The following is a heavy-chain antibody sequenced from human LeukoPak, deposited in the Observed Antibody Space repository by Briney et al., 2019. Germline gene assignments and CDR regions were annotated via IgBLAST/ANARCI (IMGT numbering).Heavy chain of an antibody. CDR2: ISWNSGSI. CDR3: AKGLDIVATGAFDY. V-gene: IGHV3-9*03. D-gene: IGHD5-12*01. Sequence: GRSLRLSCAASGFTFDDYAMHWVRQAPGKGLGWVSGISWNSGSIGYADSVKGRFTISRDNAKNSLYLQMNSLRAEDMALYYCAKGLDIVATGAFDYWGQGTLVTVSS. CDR1: GFTFDDYA. J-gene: IGHJ4*02.